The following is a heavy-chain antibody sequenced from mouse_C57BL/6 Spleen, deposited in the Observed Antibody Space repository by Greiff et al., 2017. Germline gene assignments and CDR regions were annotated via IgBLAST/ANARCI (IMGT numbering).Heavy chain of an antibody. J-gene: IGHJ2*01. CDR1: GFNIKDDY. CDR3: TTVVGGPFFDY. V-gene: IGHV14-4*01. CDR2: LDPENGDT. D-gene: IGHD1-1*01. Sequence: VQLQQSGAELVRPGASVKLSCTASGFNIKDDYMHWVKQRPEQGLEWIGWLDPENGDTEYASKFQGKATITADTSSNTAYLQLSSLTSEDTAVYYCTTVVGGPFFDYWGQGTTLTVSS.